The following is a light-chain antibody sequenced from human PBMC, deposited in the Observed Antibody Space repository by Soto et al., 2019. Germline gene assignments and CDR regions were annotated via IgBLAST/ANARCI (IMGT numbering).Light chain of an antibody. J-gene: IGLJ1*01. CDR3: QSYDSRLSGYV. CDR1: SSNIGAGYD. Sequence: QSVLTQPPSVSGAPGQRVTISCTGSSSNIGAGYDVNWYQQLPGAAPKFLIYGNSNRPSGVPDRFSGSKSGTSASLAITGLQAEDEADYYGQSYDSRLSGYVFGTGTKVTVL. V-gene: IGLV1-40*01. CDR2: GNS.